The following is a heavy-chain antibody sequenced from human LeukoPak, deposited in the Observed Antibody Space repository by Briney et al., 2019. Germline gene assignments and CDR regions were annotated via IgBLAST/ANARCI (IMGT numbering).Heavy chain of an antibody. V-gene: IGHV4-4*07. CDR1: GGSISSYY. CDR2: IYTSGGT. CDR3: AGTLGYRGQIDP. D-gene: IGHD5-12*01. J-gene: IGHJ5*02. Sequence: SETLSLTCTVSGGSISSYYWSWIRQPAGKGLEWIGRIYTSGGTNYNPSLKSRVTMSVDTSKNQFSLKLSSVTAADTAIYYCAGTLGYRGQIDPWGQGTLITVSS.